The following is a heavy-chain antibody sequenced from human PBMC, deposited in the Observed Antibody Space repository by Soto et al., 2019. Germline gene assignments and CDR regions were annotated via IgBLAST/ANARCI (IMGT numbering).Heavy chain of an antibody. CDR3: ARLYSGSRRAY. CDR1: GYTFNTYN. J-gene: IGHJ4*02. Sequence: ASVKVSCKASGYTFNTYNMYWVRQAPGQGLEWMGVINPSIGSTNYAQKFQGRVIMTRDTSTSTVYMELSTLRSDDTAVYYCARLYSGSRRAYWGQGTLVTVSS. V-gene: IGHV1-46*02. CDR2: INPSIGST. D-gene: IGHD1-26*01.